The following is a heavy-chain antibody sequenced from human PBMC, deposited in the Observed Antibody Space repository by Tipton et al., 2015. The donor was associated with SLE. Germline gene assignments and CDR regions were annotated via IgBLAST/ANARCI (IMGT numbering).Heavy chain of an antibody. Sequence: TLSLTCTVSSDSFNIIGYYWSWIRQHPGKGLEWIGHVYYSGSTYYNPSLGGRVTISRDTSKSQFSLELTSVTAADTAVYYCARAGGGDSNWFDPWGQGTLVTVSS. V-gene: IGHV4-31*03. D-gene: IGHD2-21*01. CDR1: SDSFNIIGYY. J-gene: IGHJ5*02. CDR3: ARAGGGDSNWFDP. CDR2: VYYSGST.